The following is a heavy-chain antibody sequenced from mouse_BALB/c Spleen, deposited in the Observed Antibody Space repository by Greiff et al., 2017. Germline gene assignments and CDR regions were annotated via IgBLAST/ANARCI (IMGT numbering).Heavy chain of an antibody. V-gene: IGHV1-7*01. J-gene: IGHJ3*01. CDR3: ARSPYDEGLAWFAY. CDR1: GYTFTSYW. D-gene: IGHD2-12*01. CDR2: INPSTGYT. Sequence: VQLQQSGAELAKPGASVKMSCKASGYTFTSYWMHWVKQRPGQGLEWIGYINPSTGYTEYNQKFKDKATLTADKSSSTAYMQLSSLTSEDSAVYYCARSPYDEGLAWFAYWGQGTLVTVSA.